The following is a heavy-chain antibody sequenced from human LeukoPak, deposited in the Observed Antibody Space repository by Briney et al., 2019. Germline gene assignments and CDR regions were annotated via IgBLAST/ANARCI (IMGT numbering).Heavy chain of an antibody. CDR1: GFTFSVYG. CDR3: ARELGSGTFDY. Sequence: GRSLRLSCAASGFTFSVYGIHWVRQAPGKGLEWVAVMWYDGSKEYYADSVKGRSTISRDTSTNMLYLQMNSLRAEDTAVYYCARELGSGTFDYWGQGTLVTVSS. D-gene: IGHD6-19*01. J-gene: IGHJ4*02. CDR2: MWYDGSKE. V-gene: IGHV3-33*01.